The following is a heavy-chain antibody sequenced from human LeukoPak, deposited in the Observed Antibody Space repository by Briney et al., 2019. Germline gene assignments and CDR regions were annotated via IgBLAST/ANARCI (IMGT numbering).Heavy chain of an antibody. CDR1: GFTFSGAW. J-gene: IGHJ1*01. CDR2: INNDGTTT. Sequence: GGSLRLSCAASGFTFSGAWLHWVRQAPGKGLVWVSRINNDGTTTKYADSVKGRFTISRDNAKNTLYLQMNSLSAEDTAVYYCARVSGPGMNEYFHLWGQGTLVTVSS. V-gene: IGHV3-74*01. D-gene: IGHD3-10*01. CDR3: ARVSGPGMNEYFHL.